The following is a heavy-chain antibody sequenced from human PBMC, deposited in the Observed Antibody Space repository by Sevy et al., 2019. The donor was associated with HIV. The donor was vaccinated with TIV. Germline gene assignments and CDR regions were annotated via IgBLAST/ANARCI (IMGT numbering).Heavy chain of an antibody. CDR2: IRYDGSNK. CDR3: AKDHGYYDSSGSDY. Sequence: GGSLRLSCAASGFTFSSYGMHWVRQAPGKGLEWVAFIRYDGSNKYYADSVKGRFTISRDNSKNTLYLQMSSLRAEDTAVYYCAKDHGYYDSSGSDYWGQGTLVTVSS. CDR1: GFTFSSYG. V-gene: IGHV3-30*02. D-gene: IGHD3-22*01. J-gene: IGHJ4*02.